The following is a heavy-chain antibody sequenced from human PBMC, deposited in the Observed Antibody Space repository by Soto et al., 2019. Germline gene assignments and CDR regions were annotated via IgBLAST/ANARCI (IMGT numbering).Heavy chain of an antibody. J-gene: IGHJ6*02. D-gene: IGHD6-6*01. CDR3: AKARSSSSNYYYYYGMDV. CDR2: ISDSGGST. V-gene: IGHV3-23*01. Sequence: EVQLLESGGGLVQPGGSLRLSCAASGFTFSSYAMSWVRQAPGKGLEWVSGISDSGGSTYYADSVKGRFTISRDNSRNTLYPQMNSLRGEDTAVYYCAKARSSSSNYYYYYGMDVWGQGTTVTVSS. CDR1: GFTFSSYA.